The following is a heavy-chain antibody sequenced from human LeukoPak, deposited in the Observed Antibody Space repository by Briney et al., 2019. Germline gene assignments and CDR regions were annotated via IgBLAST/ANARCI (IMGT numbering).Heavy chain of an antibody. Sequence: ASVKVSCKASGYTFTGYYTHWVRQAPGQGLEWMGWINPNSGGTNYAQKFQGRVTMTRDTSISTAYMELSRLRSDDTAVYYCARGYCTNGVCLRLNMDVWGKGTTVTVSS. V-gene: IGHV1-2*02. CDR3: ARGYCTNGVCLRLNMDV. CDR1: GYTFTGYY. CDR2: INPNSGGT. J-gene: IGHJ6*03. D-gene: IGHD2-8*01.